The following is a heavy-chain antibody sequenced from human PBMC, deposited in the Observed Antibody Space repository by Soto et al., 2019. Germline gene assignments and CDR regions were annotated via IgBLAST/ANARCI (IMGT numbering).Heavy chain of an antibody. CDR1: GFTFSSYA. Sequence: GGSLRLSCAASGFTFSSYAMHWVRQAPGKGLEWVAVISYDGSNKYYADSVKGRFTISRENSKNTLYLQMNSLRAEDTAVYYCAREILADTAIFYYGMDVWGQGTTVTVSS. D-gene: IGHD5-18*01. J-gene: IGHJ6*02. CDR2: ISYDGSNK. V-gene: IGHV3-30-3*01. CDR3: AREILADTAIFYYGMDV.